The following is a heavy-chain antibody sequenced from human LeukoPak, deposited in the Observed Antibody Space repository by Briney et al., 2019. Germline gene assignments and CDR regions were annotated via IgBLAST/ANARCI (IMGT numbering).Heavy chain of an antibody. Sequence: GESLKISCQGFGFSFSGYWIGWVRQMPGKGLEWMGIIYPGDSDTRYSPSFQGQVTISADKSISTAYLQWSSLKASDTAMYYCARIRVGATGGLYYYYYMDVWGRGTTITVSS. CDR1: GFSFSGYW. CDR2: IYPGDSDT. V-gene: IGHV5-51*01. CDR3: ARIRVGATGGLYYYYYMDV. D-gene: IGHD1-26*01. J-gene: IGHJ6*03.